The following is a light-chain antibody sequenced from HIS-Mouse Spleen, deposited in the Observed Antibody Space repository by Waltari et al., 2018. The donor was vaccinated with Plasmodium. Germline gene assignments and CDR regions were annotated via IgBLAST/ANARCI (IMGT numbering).Light chain of an antibody. Sequence: EIVMTQSPATLSVSPGERATLSCRASQSVSSNLAWYQQKPGQAPRLLIYGASNLETGVPSRFSGSGSGTDFTFTISSLQPEDIATYYCQQYDNLPPAFTFGPGTKVDIK. CDR2: GAS. J-gene: IGKJ3*01. V-gene: IGKV3-15*01. CDR3: QQYDNLPPAFT. CDR1: QSVSSN.